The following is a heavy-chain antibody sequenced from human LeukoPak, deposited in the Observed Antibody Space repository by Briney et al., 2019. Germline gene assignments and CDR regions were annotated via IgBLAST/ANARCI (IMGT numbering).Heavy chain of an antibody. CDR1: GYTFTSYY. CDR2: INPSGGST. CDR3: ARDDCSSTSCYFGMDV. V-gene: IGHV1-46*01. D-gene: IGHD2-2*01. J-gene: IGHJ6*02. Sequence: ASVKVSCTASGYTFTSYYMHWVRQAPGQGLEWMGIINPSGGSTSYAQKFQGRVTMTRDTSTSTVYMELSSLRSEDTAVYYCARDDCSSTSCYFGMDVWGQGTTVTVSS.